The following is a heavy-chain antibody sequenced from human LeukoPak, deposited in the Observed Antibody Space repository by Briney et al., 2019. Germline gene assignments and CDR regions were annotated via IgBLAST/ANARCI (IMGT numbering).Heavy chain of an antibody. J-gene: IGHJ4*02. CDR3: ARDSVGASVY. V-gene: IGHV3-7*01. CDR1: GFTFSSHW. Sequence: GGSLRLSCAASGFTFSSHWMTWVRQAPGKGLEWVANVKHDGSEKYYVDSVKGRFTISRDNAQNSLYLQMNSLRAEDTAVYYCARDSVGASVYWGQGTLVTVSS. D-gene: IGHD1-26*01. CDR2: VKHDGSEK.